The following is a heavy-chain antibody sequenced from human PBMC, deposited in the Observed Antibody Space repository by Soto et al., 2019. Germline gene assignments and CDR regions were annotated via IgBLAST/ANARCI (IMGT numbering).Heavy chain of an antibody. J-gene: IGHJ6*02. Sequence: QVQLVQSGAEVKKPGSSVKVSCKASGGTFSSYAISWVRQAPGQGLEWMGGIIPIFGTANYAQKFQGRVTITADESTSTAYMELSSLRSEDTAVYYCASLFESDYGDLAYYYYGMDVWGQGTTVTVSS. CDR1: GGTFSSYA. CDR2: IIPIFGTA. CDR3: ASLFESDYGDLAYYYYGMDV. D-gene: IGHD4-17*01. V-gene: IGHV1-69*12.